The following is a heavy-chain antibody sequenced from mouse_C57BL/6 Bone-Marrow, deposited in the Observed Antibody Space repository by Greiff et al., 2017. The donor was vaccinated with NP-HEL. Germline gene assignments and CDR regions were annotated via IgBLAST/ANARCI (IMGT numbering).Heavy chain of an antibody. CDR2: ISSGGDYI. J-gene: IGHJ3*01. CDR3: TREGHYYSNYDRAY. Sequence: EVKLVESGEGLVKPGGSLKLSCAASGFTFSSYAMSWVRQTPEKRLEWVAYISSGGDYIYYADTVKGRFTISRDNARNTLYLQMSSLKSEDTAMYYCTREGHYYSNYDRAYWGQGTLVTVSA. CDR1: GFTFSSYA. D-gene: IGHD2-5*01. V-gene: IGHV5-9-1*02.